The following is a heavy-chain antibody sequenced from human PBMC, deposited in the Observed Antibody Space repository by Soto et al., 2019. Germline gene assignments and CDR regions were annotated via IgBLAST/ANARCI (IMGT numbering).Heavy chain of an antibody. CDR2: IYYSGST. CDR3: ARSVSDIVVVPAAMGYYYYYMDV. CDR1: GGSISSGGYY. D-gene: IGHD2-2*01. Sequence: TLSLTCTVSGGSISSGGYYWSWMRQHPGKGLEWIGYIYYSGSTYYNPSLKSRVTISVDTSKNQFSLKLSSVTAADTAVYYCARSVSDIVVVPAAMGYYYYYMDVWGKGTTVTVSS. V-gene: IGHV4-31*03. J-gene: IGHJ6*03.